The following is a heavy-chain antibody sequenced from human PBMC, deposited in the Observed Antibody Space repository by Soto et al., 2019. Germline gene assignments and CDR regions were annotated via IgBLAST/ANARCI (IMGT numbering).Heavy chain of an antibody. D-gene: IGHD3-22*01. CDR3: ARAAKNCDDSSGYYYARGEVDFDY. CDR2: IYYSGST. CDR1: GYSISSSNW. V-gene: IGHV4-28*03. Sequence: PSETLSLTCAVSGYSISSSNWWGWIRQPPGKGLEWIGYIYYSGSTNYNPSLKSRVTISVDTSKNQFSLKLSSVTAADTAVYYCARAAKNCDDSSGYYYARGEVDFDYWGQGTLVTVSS. J-gene: IGHJ4*02.